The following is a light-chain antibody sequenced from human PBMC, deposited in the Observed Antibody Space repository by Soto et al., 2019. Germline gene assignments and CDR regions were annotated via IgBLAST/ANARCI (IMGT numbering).Light chain of an antibody. J-gene: IGKJ2*01. V-gene: IGKV2-28*01. CDR2: LGS. CDR1: QSLLHSNGYNY. Sequence: DIVMTQSPLSLPVTPGEPASISCRSSQSLLHSNGYNYLDWYLQKPGQSPQLLIYLGSNRASGVPDRVSGSGSGTDFTLKISRVEADDVGLYYCMQALQTPYTFGQGTTLAIK. CDR3: MQALQTPYT.